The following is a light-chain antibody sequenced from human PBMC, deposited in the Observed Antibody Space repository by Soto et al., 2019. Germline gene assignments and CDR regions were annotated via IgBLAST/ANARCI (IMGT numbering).Light chain of an antibody. CDR3: QQYGSSPRLT. CDR1: QSVSSSY. Sequence: EIALTQSPGTLSLSPGERATLSCRASQSVSSSYLAWYQQKPGQAPRLLIYGASTRATGIPPRFSGSGSGTDFTLTISRLEPEDFAVYYCQQYGSSPRLTFGGGTKVDIK. V-gene: IGKV3-20*01. CDR2: GAS. J-gene: IGKJ4*01.